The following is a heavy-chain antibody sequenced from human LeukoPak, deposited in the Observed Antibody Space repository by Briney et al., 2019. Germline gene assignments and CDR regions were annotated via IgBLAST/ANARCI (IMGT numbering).Heavy chain of an antibody. Sequence: SETLSLTCTVSRDSISGYSWSWVRQSPGGGLEWIGYIYYSGDTAYNPSLRSRVTMSVDTSKNQFSLQLRSMTTADTAVYFCVRGPYGASISKWFDPWGQGTQVIVSP. CDR2: IYYSGDT. CDR1: RDSISGYS. CDR3: VRGPYGASISKWFDP. V-gene: IGHV4-59*01. J-gene: IGHJ5*02. D-gene: IGHD4/OR15-4a*01.